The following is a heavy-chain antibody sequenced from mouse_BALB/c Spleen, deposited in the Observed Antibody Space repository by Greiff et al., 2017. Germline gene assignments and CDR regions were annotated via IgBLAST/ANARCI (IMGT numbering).Heavy chain of an antibody. CDR3: ARGGNYDAMDY. CDR2: IWGDGST. D-gene: IGHD2-1*01. CDR1: GFSLTGYG. J-gene: IGHJ4*01. V-gene: IGHV2-6-7*01. Sequence: QVQLKESGPGLVAPSQSLSITCTVSGFSLTGYGVNWVRQPPGKGLEWLGMIWGDGSTDYNSALKSRLSISKDNSKSQVFLKMSSLQTDDTARYYCARGGNYDAMDYWGQGTSVTVSS.